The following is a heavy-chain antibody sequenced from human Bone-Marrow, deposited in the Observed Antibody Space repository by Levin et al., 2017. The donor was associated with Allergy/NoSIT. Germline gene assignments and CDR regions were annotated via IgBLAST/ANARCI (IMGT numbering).Heavy chain of an antibody. J-gene: IGHJ4*02. Sequence: SVKVSCKASGGTLRNYAISWVRQAPGQGLEWMGGIIPAFGSTNYAQKFQGRVTLTADESTRTSHMELRSLRFEDTAVYYCARARGGFYGSGGFDFWGQGTLVTVSS. D-gene: IGHD3-10*01. CDR2: IIPAFGST. CDR1: GGTLRNYA. V-gene: IGHV1-69*13. CDR3: ARARGGFYGSGGFDF.